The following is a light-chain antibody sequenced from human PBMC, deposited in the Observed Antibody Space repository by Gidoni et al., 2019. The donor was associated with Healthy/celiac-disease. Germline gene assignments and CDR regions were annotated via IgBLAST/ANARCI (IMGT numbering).Light chain of an antibody. V-gene: IGLV1-40*01. Sequence: QSVLTQPPSVSWAPGQSVTISCTGSSSNIGAGYDVHWYQQLPGTAPKLLMFGNSNRPSGVPDRFSGSKSGTSASLAITGLQAEDEADYYCQSYDSSLSGVVFGGGTKLTVL. CDR1: SSNIGAGYD. CDR3: QSYDSSLSGVV. J-gene: IGLJ2*01. CDR2: GNS.